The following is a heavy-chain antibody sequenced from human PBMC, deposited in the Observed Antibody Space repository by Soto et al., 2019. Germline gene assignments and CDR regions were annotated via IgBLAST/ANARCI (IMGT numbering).Heavy chain of an antibody. CDR3: ARGRSSGDYYYGMDV. J-gene: IGHJ6*02. V-gene: IGHV3-21*01. CDR1: GFTFSSYS. CDR2: ISSSSSYI. D-gene: IGHD6-6*01. Sequence: LRLSCAASGFTFSSYSMNWVRQAPGKGLEWVSSISSSSSYIYYADSVKGRFTISRDNAKNSLYLQMNSLRAEDTAVYYCARGRSSGDYYYGMDVWGQGTTVTVSS.